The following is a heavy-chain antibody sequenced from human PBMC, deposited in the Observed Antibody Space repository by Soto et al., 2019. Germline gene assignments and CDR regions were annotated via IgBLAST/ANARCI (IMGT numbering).Heavy chain of an antibody. CDR2: IRQDESEK. J-gene: IGHJ4*02. D-gene: IGHD3-10*02. CDR3: TNDKFNGNYYVRGLTYYFEY. V-gene: IGHV3-7*03. Sequence: EVQLVESGGGLVQPGGSLRLSCAVSGLTFSDYWMSWVRQAPGKGLEWVANIRQDESEKNYADSVKGRFTISRDNAKSSVYMQVDRLRAEDTAVYYCTNDKFNGNYYVRGLTYYFEYWGQGNLVTVSS. CDR1: GLTFSDYW.